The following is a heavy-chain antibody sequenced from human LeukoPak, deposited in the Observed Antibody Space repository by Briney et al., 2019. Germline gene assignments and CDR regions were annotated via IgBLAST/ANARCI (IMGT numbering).Heavy chain of an antibody. D-gene: IGHD2-2*01. CDR3: ARAPRIVVVPPYYYYYYMDV. CDR2: MNPNSGNT. CDR1: GYTFTSYD. Sequence: GASVKVSCKASGYTFTSYDINWVRQATGQGLEWMGWMNPNSGNTGYAQKFQGRVTITRNTSISTAYMELSSLRSEDTAVYYCARAPRIVVVPPYYYYYYMDVWGKGTTVTVSS. J-gene: IGHJ6*03. V-gene: IGHV1-8*03.